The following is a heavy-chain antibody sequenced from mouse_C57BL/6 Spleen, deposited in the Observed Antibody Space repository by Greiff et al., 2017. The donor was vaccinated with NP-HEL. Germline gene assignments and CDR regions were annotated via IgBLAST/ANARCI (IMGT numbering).Heavy chain of an antibody. D-gene: IGHD1-1*02. V-gene: IGHV5-6*01. J-gene: IGHJ1*03. CDR3: ARVVDWYFDV. CDR2: ISSGGSYT. Sequence: EVQLVESGGDLVKPGGSLKLSCAASGFTFSSYGMSWVRQTPDKRLEWVATISSGGSYTYYPDSVKGRLTISRDNAKNTLYLQMSSLKSEDTAMYYCARVVDWYFDVWGTGTTVTVSS. CDR1: GFTFSSYG.